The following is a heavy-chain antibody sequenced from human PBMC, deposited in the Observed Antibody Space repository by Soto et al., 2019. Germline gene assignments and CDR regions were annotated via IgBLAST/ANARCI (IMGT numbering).Heavy chain of an antibody. V-gene: IGHV3-23*01. CDR2: ISGSGGST. J-gene: IGHJ6*02. D-gene: IGHD7-27*01. CDR3: AKDGEGLPVGGGYYGMDV. Sequence: GGSLRLSCAASGFTFSSYAMSWVRQAPGKGLEWVSAISGSGGSTYYADSVKGRFTISRDNSKNTLYLQMNSLRAEDTAVYYCAKDGEGLPVGGGYYGMDVWGQGTTVTVSS. CDR1: GFTFSSYA.